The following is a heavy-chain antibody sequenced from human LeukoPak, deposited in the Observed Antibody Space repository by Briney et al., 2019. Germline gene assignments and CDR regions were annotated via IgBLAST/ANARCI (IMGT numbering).Heavy chain of an antibody. CDR1: GGSISSGSYY. J-gene: IGHJ4*02. CDR3: ARVGQEIDY. Sequence: SETLSLTCTVSGGSISSGSYYWSWIRQPAGKGLEWIGRIYTSGSTNYNPSLKSRVTISVDTSKNQFSLKLSSVTAADTAVYYCARVGQEIDYWGQGTLVTVSS. CDR2: IYTSGST. V-gene: IGHV4-61*02.